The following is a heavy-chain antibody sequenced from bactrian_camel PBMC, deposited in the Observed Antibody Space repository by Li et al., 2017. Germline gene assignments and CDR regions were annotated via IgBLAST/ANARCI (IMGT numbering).Heavy chain of an antibody. J-gene: IGHJ6*01. V-gene: IGHV3S32*01. CDR2: IYTAGDST. CDR3: VARWGECPDSGGSWYSYGW. Sequence: VQLVESGGGSVQVGGSLRLSCAASAYTFRGNHVAWFRQPAGKGREGVAVIYTAGDSTFYADSVKGRFTISLDNAKNVLFLQMNSLKPEDTAMYSCVARWGECPDSGGSWYSYGWWGQGTQVTVS. CDR1: AYTFRGNH. D-gene: IGHD6*01.